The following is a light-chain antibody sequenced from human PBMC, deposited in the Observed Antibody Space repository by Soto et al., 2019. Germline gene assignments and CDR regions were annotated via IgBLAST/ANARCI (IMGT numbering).Light chain of an antibody. J-gene: IGLJ1*01. CDR3: CSYAGSYSYV. CDR1: SSDVGGYNS. V-gene: IGLV2-11*01. CDR2: DVS. Sequence: QSVLTQPRSVSGSPGQSVTISCTGTSSDVGGYNSVSWYLHHPGKAPKLIIYDVSERPSGVPDRFSGSKSGNTASPTISGLQAEDEADYYCCSYAGSYSYVFGTETKLTVL.